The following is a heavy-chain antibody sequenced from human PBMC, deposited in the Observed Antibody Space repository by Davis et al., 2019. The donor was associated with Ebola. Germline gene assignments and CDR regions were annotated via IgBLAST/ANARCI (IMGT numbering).Heavy chain of an antibody. J-gene: IGHJ6*04. CDR1: NGSISTGGFY. Sequence: SETLSLTCAVSNGSISTGGFYWSWIRQYPGKGLEWIGYIDYIGSTRYNPSLKSRVTISGDTSKIQFSLKLRSVTAAGTAVYYCARGSDGKYSYYYGMDVWGKGTTVTVSS. CDR3: ARGSDGKYSYYYGMDV. CDR2: IDYIGST. V-gene: IGHV4-31*11.